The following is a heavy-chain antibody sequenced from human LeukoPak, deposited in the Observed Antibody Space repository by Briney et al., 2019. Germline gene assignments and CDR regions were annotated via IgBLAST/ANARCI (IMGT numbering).Heavy chain of an antibody. CDR2: IRQDGSEK. V-gene: IGHV3-7*01. CDR3: ARDKGYSGYDPIDY. CDR1: GFNFRNYQ. Sequence: GGSLRLSCAASGFNFRNYQMHWVRQAPATGLEWVANIRQDGSEKYYEDSVKGRFTISRDNAKNSLYLQMNSLRAEDTAVYYCARDKGYSGYDPIDYWGQGTLVSVSS. D-gene: IGHD5-12*01. J-gene: IGHJ4*02.